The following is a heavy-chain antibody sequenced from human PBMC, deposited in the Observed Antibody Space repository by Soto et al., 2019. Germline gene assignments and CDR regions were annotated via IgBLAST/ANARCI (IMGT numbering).Heavy chain of an antibody. J-gene: IGHJ3*02. CDR1: GGSISSSSYY. CDR2: IYYSGST. V-gene: IGHV4-61*05. CDR3: ARRYSSAFDI. Sequence: PSETLSLTCTVSGGSISSSSYYWSWIRQPPGKGLEWIGYIYYSGSTNYNPSLKSRVTISVDTSKNQFSLKLSSVTAADTAVYYCARRYSSAFDIWGQGTMVT. D-gene: IGHD6-13*01.